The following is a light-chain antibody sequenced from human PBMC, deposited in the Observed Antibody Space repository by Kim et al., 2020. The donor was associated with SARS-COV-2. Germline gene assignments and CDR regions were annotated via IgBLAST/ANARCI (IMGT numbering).Light chain of an antibody. CDR1: QSVSSSY. CDR2: GAS. Sequence: SPGERAPLSGRASQSVSSSYLAWYQHKPGQAPRLLIYGASSRATGIPDRFSGSGSGTDFTLTISRLEPEDFAVYFCQQYDSSPWTFGQGTKVDIK. CDR3: QQYDSSPWT. J-gene: IGKJ1*01. V-gene: IGKV3-20*01.